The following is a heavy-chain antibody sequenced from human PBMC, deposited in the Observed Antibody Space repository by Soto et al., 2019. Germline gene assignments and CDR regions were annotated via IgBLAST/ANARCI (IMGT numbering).Heavy chain of an antibody. CDR2: INSNSFSI. J-gene: IGHJ3*02. D-gene: IGHD6-6*01. Sequence: PGGSLRLSCAASGFAFGNYAMGWVGQAPGKGLEWVSNINSNSFSIYYTDSVKGRFTISRDNYKNTLYLKMDSLRAEDTAVYYCEKGPRKLDTDAFDIWGQGTMVTVSS. V-gene: IGHV3-23*01. CDR1: GFAFGNYA. CDR3: EKGPRKLDTDAFDI.